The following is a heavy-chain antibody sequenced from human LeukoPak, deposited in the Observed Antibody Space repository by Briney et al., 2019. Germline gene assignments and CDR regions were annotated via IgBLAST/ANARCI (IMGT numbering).Heavy chain of an antibody. D-gene: IGHD5-12*01. CDR2: IIPIFGTA. CDR3: SYTERGYSGYGIDY. Sequence: SVKVSCKASGGTFSSYAISWVRQAPGQGLEWMGRIIPIFGTANYAQKFQGRVTITTDESTSTAYMELSSLRSEDTAVYYCSYTERGYSGYGIDYWGQGTLVTVSS. J-gene: IGHJ4*02. V-gene: IGHV1-69*05. CDR1: GGTFSSYA.